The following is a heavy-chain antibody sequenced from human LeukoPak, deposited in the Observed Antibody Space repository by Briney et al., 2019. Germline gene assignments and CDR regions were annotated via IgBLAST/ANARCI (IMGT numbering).Heavy chain of an antibody. CDR3: ARGKWLAPLFYFDF. D-gene: IGHD6-19*01. J-gene: IGHJ4*02. CDR2: IKQDGSGQ. Sequence: GGSLRLSCAASGFTFSSYWMSWVRQAPGKGLEWVANIKQDGSGQYYVDSVKGRFTISRDSAKNSLYLQMNSLRAEDTAVYYCARGKWLAPLFYFDFWGQGTLVTVSS. V-gene: IGHV3-7*01. CDR1: GFTFSSYW.